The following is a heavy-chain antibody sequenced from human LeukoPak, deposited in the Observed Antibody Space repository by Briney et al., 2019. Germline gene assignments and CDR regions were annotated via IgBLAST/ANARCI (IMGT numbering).Heavy chain of an antibody. V-gene: IGHV1-18*01. CDR2: ISAYNGNT. D-gene: IGHD3-22*01. Sequence: ASVKVSCKASGYTFTIYGISWVRQAPGQGLEWMGWISAYNGNTNYAQKLQGRVTMTTDTSTSTAYMELRSLRSDDTAVYYCARGEYYYDSSGYYGFDPWGQGTLVTVSS. CDR3: ARGEYYYDSSGYYGFDP. J-gene: IGHJ5*02. CDR1: GYTFTIYG.